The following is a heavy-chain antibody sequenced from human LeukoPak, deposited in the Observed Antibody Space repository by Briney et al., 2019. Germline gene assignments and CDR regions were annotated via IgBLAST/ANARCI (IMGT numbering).Heavy chain of an antibody. CDR2: ISSTGYTI. D-gene: IGHD6-19*01. V-gene: IGHV3-48*03. J-gene: IGHJ4*02. CDR1: GFSFNNSE. CDR3: ARGWDNSGYYCDY. Sequence: HAGGSLRLSCAASGFSFNNSEMYWVRQAPGKGLEWVSYISSTGYTIYYADSVKGRFTISRDNAKNSLFLQMNSLRVEDTAVYFCARGWDNSGYYCDYWGQETLVTVSS.